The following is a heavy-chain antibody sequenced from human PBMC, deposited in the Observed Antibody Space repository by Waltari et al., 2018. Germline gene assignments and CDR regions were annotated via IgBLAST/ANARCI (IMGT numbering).Heavy chain of an antibody. D-gene: IGHD3-22*01. J-gene: IGHJ5*02. V-gene: IGHV4-38-2*01. CDR1: GYSISSGYY. Sequence: QVQLQESGPGLVKPSETLSLTCAVSGYSISSGYYWGWFRQPPGKGLEWIGSIYHSGSTYYNPSLKSRVTISVDTSKNQFSLKLSSVTAADTAVYYCARHYDSRGWFDPWGQGTLVTVSS. CDR3: ARHYDSRGWFDP. CDR2: IYHSGST.